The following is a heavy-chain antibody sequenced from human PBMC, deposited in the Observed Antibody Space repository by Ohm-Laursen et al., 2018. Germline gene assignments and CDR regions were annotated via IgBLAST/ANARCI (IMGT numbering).Heavy chain of an antibody. Sequence: GTLSLTCTISGGAISSEYWTWIRQPPGKGLEWIGYIYYSGTTNYNPSLKSRVTISLNTSKNQFSLKLSSVTAADTAVYYCARRGHAFDIWGQGTMVTVSS. CDR1: GGAISSEY. V-gene: IGHV4-59*01. CDR2: IYYSGTT. CDR3: ARRGHAFDI. J-gene: IGHJ3*02.